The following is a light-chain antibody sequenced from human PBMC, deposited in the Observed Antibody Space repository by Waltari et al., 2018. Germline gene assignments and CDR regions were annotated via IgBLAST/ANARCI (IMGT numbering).Light chain of an antibody. Sequence: QSALTQTRSVSGSPGQSVTISCTGTSSDVGGYHYASWYQQHPGKAPKLMIYDVSKRPSGVPDRFSGSKSGNTASLTISGLQAEDEADYYCCSYAGSYTFGVFGTGTKVTVL. CDR3: CSYAGSYTFGV. J-gene: IGLJ1*01. CDR2: DVS. CDR1: SSDVGGYHY. V-gene: IGLV2-11*01.